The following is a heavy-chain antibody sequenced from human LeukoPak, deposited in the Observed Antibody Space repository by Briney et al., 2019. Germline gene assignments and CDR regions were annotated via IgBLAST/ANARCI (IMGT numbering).Heavy chain of an antibody. CDR1: GGSISSYY. V-gene: IGHV4-34*01. Sequence: NPSETLSLTCTVSGGSISSYYWSWIRQPPGKGLEWIGEINHSGSTNYNPSLKSRVTISVDTSKNQFSLKLSSVTAADTAVYYCASWETYYLWGQGTLVTVSS. D-gene: IGHD3-10*01. CDR3: ASWETYYL. CDR2: INHSGST. J-gene: IGHJ4*02.